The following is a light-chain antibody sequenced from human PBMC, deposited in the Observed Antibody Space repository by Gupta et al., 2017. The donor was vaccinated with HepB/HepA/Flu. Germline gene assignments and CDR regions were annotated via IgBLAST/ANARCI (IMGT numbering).Light chain of an antibody. CDR2: AAS. CDR1: QEFSSW. Sequence: DIQMTQSPSFVSASVGDRVTITCRASQEFSSWIAWYQQKPGKAPKVLIYAASRLQSGVPSRFSGSGSGTDFTLTISSLQPEDVATYYCQQSNNFPFTFGGGTMVEIK. CDR3: QQSNNFPFT. V-gene: IGKV1-12*02. J-gene: IGKJ4*01.